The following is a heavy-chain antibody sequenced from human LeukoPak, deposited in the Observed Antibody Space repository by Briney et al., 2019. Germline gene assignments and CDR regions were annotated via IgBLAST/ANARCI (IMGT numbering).Heavy chain of an antibody. D-gene: IGHD5-12*01. CDR1: GFTVSSNY. CDR2: ISTMSNYI. CDR3: SRDRLGGLDL. V-gene: IGHV3-21*01. J-gene: IGHJ5*02. Sequence: PGGSLRLSCATSGFTVSSNYMSWVRQAPGKGLEWVSSISTMSNYIFYGDSAKGRFTISRDNAKNSVYLQMNSLRPEDTAVYYCSRDRLGGLDLWGQGTLVTVSS.